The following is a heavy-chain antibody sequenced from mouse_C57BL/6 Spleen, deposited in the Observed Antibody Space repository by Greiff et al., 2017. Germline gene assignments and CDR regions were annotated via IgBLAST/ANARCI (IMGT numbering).Heavy chain of an antibody. V-gene: IGHV1-64*01. J-gene: IGHJ3*01. CDR2: IHPNSGST. Sequence: QVQLQQPGAELVKPGASVKLSCKASGYTFTSYWMHWVKQRPGQGLEWIGMIHPNSGSTNYNEKFKSKATLTVDKSSSTAYMQLSSLTSEGSAVYYGERSVLWYLAWFAYWGQGTLVTVSA. D-gene: IGHD2-1*01. CDR1: GYTFTSYW. CDR3: ERSVLWYLAWFAY.